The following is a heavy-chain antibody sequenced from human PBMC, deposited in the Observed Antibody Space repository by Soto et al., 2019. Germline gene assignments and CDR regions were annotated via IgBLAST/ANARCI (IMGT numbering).Heavy chain of an antibody. V-gene: IGHV3-21*01. CDR3: ARYSSADYYYYYGMDV. Sequence: VGSLRVWWGAAGVTCINYSRNWVRQATGKGLEWVSSISSSSSYIYYADSVKGRFTISRDNAKNSLYLQMNSLRAEDTAVYYCARYSSADYYYYYGMDVWGQGPTVTVSS. J-gene: IGHJ6*02. CDR2: ISSSSSYI. CDR1: GVTCINYS. D-gene: IGHD2-15*01.